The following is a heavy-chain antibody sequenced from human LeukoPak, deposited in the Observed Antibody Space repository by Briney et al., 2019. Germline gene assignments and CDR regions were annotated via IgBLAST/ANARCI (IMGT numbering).Heavy chain of an antibody. CDR2: ISYDGSNK. Sequence: GGSLRLSCAASGFTFSSYAMHWVRQAPGKWLEWVAVISYDGSNKYYADSVKGRFTISRDNSENTLYLQMNSLRAEDTAVYYCVASSSWNNAYYYGMDVWGQGTTVTVSS. CDR3: VASSSWNNAYYYGMDV. CDR1: GFTFSSYA. J-gene: IGHJ6*02. V-gene: IGHV3-30*04. D-gene: IGHD6-13*01.